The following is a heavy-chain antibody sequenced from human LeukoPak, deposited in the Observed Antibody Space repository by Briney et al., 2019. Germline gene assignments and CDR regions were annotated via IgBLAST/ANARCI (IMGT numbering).Heavy chain of an antibody. CDR1: GGSFSGYY. Sequence: SETLSLTCAVYGGSFSGYYWSWIRQPPGKGLEWIGEINHRGSTNYNPSLKSRVTISVDTSKNHFSLKLNSVTAADTAVYFCARHFDFGTTEDFYCGMDVWGHGTTVTVSS. V-gene: IGHV4-34*01. D-gene: IGHD3-3*01. J-gene: IGHJ6*02. CDR3: ARHFDFGTTEDFYCGMDV. CDR2: INHRGST.